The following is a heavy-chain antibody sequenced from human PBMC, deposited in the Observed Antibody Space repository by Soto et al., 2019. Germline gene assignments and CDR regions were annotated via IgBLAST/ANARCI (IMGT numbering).Heavy chain of an antibody. Sequence: PWETLSLTCSVSGAALNSGNYYWSWIRRVPGKGLEWIGHIYVTGAVDYNPSLRDRITISQDTSERQFSLNLRLVTAADTAVYYCARLRIATNNYKWFDPWGQGTLVTVSS. J-gene: IGHJ5*02. D-gene: IGHD2-21*01. CDR2: IYVTGAV. CDR1: GAALNSGNYY. CDR3: ARLRIATNNYKWFDP. V-gene: IGHV4-31*02.